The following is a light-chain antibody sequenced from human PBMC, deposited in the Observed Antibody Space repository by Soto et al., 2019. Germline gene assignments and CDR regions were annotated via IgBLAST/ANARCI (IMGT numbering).Light chain of an antibody. J-gene: IGKJ1*01. CDR3: QQYGSSGT. CDR1: QSVSNNY. V-gene: IGKV3-20*01. CDR2: GAS. Sequence: EIGLTQSPGTLSLSQGERATLSCRASQSVSNNYLAWYQQKPGLAPRLLIYGASNRATGIPDRFSGSGSGTDFTLTISRLEPEDFAVYYCQQYGSSGTFGQGTKADI.